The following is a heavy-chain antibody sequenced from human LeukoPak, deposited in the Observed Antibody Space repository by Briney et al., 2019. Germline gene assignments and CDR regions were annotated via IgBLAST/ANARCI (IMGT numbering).Heavy chain of an antibody. Sequence: GESLKISCKGSGYSFTSYWIGWVRQMPGKGLEWMGIIYPGDSVTRYSPSFQGQVTISADKSISTAYLQWSSLKASDTAMYYCASNYDSSGYGVAPFDYWGQGTLVTVSS. D-gene: IGHD3-22*01. V-gene: IGHV5-51*01. CDR1: GYSFTSYW. CDR2: IYPGDSVT. J-gene: IGHJ4*02. CDR3: ASNYDSSGYGVAPFDY.